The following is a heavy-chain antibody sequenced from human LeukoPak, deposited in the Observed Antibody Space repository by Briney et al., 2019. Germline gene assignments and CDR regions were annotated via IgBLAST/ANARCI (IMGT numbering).Heavy chain of an antibody. CDR3: ARSVAAETTVDY. V-gene: IGHV3-48*03. J-gene: IGHJ4*02. CDR2: ISGSGSTI. Sequence: GGSLRLSCAASGFTFSDYEMNWVRQAPGKGLEWVSYISGSGSTIYHADSVKGRFTISRDNSKNTLYLQMNSLRAEDTAIYYCARSVAAETTVDYWGQGTLVTVSS. D-gene: IGHD6-13*01. CDR1: GFTFSDYE.